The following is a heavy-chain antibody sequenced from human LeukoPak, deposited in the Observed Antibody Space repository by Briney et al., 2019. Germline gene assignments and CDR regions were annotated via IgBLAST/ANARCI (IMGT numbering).Heavy chain of an antibody. CDR3: ARSGRWLQFPLLEYRHHDAFDI. CDR1: GGSISSYY. V-gene: IGHV4-4*07. Sequence: SETLSLTCIVSGGSISSYYWSWIRQPAGKGLDWIGRIYTSGSTNYNPSVKSRVTMSVDTSKNQFSLRLSSVTAADTAVYYCARSGRWLQFPLLEYRHHDAFDIWGQGTMVTVSS. J-gene: IGHJ3*02. D-gene: IGHD5-24*01. CDR2: IYTSGST.